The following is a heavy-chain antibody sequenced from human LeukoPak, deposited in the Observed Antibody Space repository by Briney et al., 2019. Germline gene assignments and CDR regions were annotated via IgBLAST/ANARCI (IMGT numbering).Heavy chain of an antibody. Sequence: GASVKVSCKASGYNLPNYHMHWVRQAPGQGLEWMGQISPNSGGTNYAQTFQGRVTMTRDTSISTAYMELSGLRSDDTAVYYCARDPRDGYNSAYWGQGTLVTVSS. CDR1: GYNLPNYH. J-gene: IGHJ4*02. CDR2: ISPNSGGT. CDR3: ARDPRDGYNSAY. V-gene: IGHV1-2*06. D-gene: IGHD5-24*01.